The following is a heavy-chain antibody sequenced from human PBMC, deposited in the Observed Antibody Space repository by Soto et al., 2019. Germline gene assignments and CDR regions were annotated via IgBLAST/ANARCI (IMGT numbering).Heavy chain of an antibody. D-gene: IGHD6-6*01. CDR2: IYHSGST. CDR3: AGGIAARPLGY. J-gene: IGHJ4*02. V-gene: IGHV4-30-2*01. CDR1: GGSISSGGYS. Sequence: QLQLQESGSGLVKPSQTLSLTCAVSGGSISSGGYSWSWIRQPPGKGLEWIGYIYHSGSTYYNPSLKRRVNISVDRSKTQFSLKLSSVTAADTAVDYCAGGIAARPLGYWGQGTLVTVSS.